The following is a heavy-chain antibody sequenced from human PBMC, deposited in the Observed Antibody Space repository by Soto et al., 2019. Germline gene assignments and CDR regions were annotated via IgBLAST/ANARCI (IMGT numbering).Heavy chain of an antibody. Sequence: GSLSLSCAASGFSFSSYGVHGVRQAPGKGLEWVTFISYDGSIKYYGDSVKGRFTISRDNSKNKLYLQMNSLRAEDTAVYYCANGGEGGRAEHYCSGLDVWGQGTTVTVSS. CDR3: ANGGEGGRAEHYCSGLDV. CDR2: ISYDGSIK. V-gene: IGHV3-30*18. CDR1: GFSFSSYG. J-gene: IGHJ6*02. D-gene: IGHD2-15*01.